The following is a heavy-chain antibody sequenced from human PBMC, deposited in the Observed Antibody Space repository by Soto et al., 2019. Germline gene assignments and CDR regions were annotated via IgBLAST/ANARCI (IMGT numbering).Heavy chain of an antibody. CDR2: IYWDNDK. CDR3: AHKNYYGSGSVY. D-gene: IGHD3-10*01. CDR1: GFSLNTRGVG. J-gene: IGHJ4*02. V-gene: IGHV2-5*02. Sequence: SGPTLVNPTQTLTLTCAFSGFSLNTRGVGVGWVRQPPGKALEWLALIYWDNDKRYSPSLKSRLAITKDTPKNHVVLLMTDMDPVDTATYYCAHKNYYGSGSVYRGQRTPVTVSS.